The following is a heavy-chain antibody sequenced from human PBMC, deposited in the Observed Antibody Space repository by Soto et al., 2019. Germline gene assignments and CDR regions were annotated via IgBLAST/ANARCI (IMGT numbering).Heavy chain of an antibody. V-gene: IGHV3-64D*06. CDR2: ISIDGTGT. D-gene: IGHD3-22*01. CDR1: GFTFSIYA. CDR3: VKGEYYYDGGAYYPFDY. J-gene: IGHJ4*02. Sequence: GGSLRLSCSASGFTFSIYAIHWVRQAPGKGLEYVSPISIDGTGTHYADSVKGRFTISRDNSKNTSYLQMSSLRPEDTAIYYCVKGEYYYDGGAYYPFDYWGQGRMVTVSS.